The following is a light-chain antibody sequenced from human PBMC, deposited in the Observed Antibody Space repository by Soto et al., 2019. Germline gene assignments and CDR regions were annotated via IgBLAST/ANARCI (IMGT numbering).Light chain of an antibody. CDR2: GNI. CDR1: SSNIGADYD. V-gene: IGLV1-40*01. CDR3: QSYDSTLSARYV. Sequence: QSVLTQPPSVSGAPGQRVTISCTGSSSNIGADYDVHWYQQRPGTAPKLLIFGNINRPSGVPDRFSGSKSGTSASLAITGLQAEDVGDYYCQSYDSTLSARYVFGTGTQLTVL. J-gene: IGLJ1*01.